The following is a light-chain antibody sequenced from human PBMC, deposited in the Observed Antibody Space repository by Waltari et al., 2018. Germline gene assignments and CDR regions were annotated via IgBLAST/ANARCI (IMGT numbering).Light chain of an antibody. CDR3: CSYAGRNIWV. CDR2: GVI. CDR1: SSDVGFYNL. V-gene: IGLV2-23*02. Sequence: QSALTQPATVSGSPGQSITISCTGTSSDVGFYNLVSWYQQHPDKAPKLMVYGVIERPSGVSNRFSGSKSGNTASLTSSGLQAEDEADYYCCSYAGRNIWVFGGGTKLTVL. J-gene: IGLJ3*02.